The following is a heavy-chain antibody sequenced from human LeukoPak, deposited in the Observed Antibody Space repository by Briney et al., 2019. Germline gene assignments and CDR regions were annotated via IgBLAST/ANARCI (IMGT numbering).Heavy chain of an antibody. J-gene: IGHJ6*02. CDR2: IYYSGST. CDR1: GGSISSSSYY. CDR3: ARVFRGHDYSNYFWPYDYYYGMDV. D-gene: IGHD4-11*01. V-gene: IGHV4-39*01. Sequence: SETLSLTCTVSGGSISSSSYYWGWIRQPPGKGLEWIGSIYYSGSTYYNPSLKSRVTISVDTSKNQFSLKLSSVTAADTAVYYCARVFRGHDYSNYFWPYDYYYGMDVWGQGTTVTVSS.